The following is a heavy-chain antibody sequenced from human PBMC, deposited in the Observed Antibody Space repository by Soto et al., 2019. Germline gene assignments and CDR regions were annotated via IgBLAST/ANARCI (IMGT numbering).Heavy chain of an antibody. CDR3: ARGRFYSETSTWFAF. V-gene: IGHV1-8*01. CDR1: GYTFTDYD. CDR2: VSPNSGNT. Sequence: QVQLVQSGTEVKKPGASVKVSCKASGYTFTDYDINWVRQAPGQGLEWMGWVSPNSGNTVYAQKFKDRVTMTRDTSITTAYMELSDLRFEDTAMYYCARGRFYSETSTWFAFWGQGTPVTVSS. J-gene: IGHJ5*01. D-gene: IGHD2-2*01.